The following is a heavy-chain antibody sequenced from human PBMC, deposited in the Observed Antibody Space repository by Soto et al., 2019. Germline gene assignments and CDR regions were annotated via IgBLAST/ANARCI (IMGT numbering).Heavy chain of an antibody. V-gene: IGHV4-61*01. D-gene: IGHD1-26*01. CDR3: TRAPVSGSYCFDF. CDR2: IFHTGTT. CDR1: GGSVSSGNYY. J-gene: IGHJ4*02. Sequence: SETLSLTCAVSGGSVSSGNYYWSWIRQPPGKGLEWIGYIFHTGTTNYNPSLKSRVTISLDTSMNQFSLKLSSVTPADTAVFYCTRAPVSGSYCFDFWGQGTPVTVSS.